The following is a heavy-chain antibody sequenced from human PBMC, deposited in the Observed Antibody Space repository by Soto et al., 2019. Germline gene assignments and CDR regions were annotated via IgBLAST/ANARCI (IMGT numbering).Heavy chain of an antibody. Sequence: SQTLSLTCAITGDSVSSNSAGWSRVRQSPSRGLEWLGRTYYRSKWYYEYAVSVRGRITINPDTSKNQYSLQLNSVTPEDTAVYFCARGEQYSGRIFDYWGQGTLVTV. J-gene: IGHJ4*01. V-gene: IGHV6-1*01. CDR1: GDSVSSNSAG. CDR3: ARGEQYSGRIFDY. D-gene: IGHD1-26*01. CDR2: TYYRSKWYY.